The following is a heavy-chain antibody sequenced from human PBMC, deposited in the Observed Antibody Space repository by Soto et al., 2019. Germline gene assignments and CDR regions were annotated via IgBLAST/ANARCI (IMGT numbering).Heavy chain of an antibody. V-gene: IGHV4-30-2*01. Sequence: TLSLTCTVSGAPITSGAYSWSWIRQPPGKGLEWIGFIYQSGSTHYNPSLKSRVTISVDRSKNHFSLQLTSLTAADTAVYYCARDMSGCSSSDCYLSGWLDPWGPGTLVTVSS. CDR3: ARDMSGCSSSDCYLSGWLDP. J-gene: IGHJ5*02. CDR2: IYQSGST. CDR1: GAPITSGAYS. D-gene: IGHD2-21*02.